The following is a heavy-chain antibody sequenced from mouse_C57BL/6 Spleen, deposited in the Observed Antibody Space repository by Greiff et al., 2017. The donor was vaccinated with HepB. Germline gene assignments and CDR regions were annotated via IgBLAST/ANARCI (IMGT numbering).Heavy chain of an antibody. CDR1: GFSFTSYG. J-gene: IGHJ3*01. CDR2: IWSGGST. CDR3: ARAYYSNYGGFAY. D-gene: IGHD2-5*01. V-gene: IGHV2-2*01. Sequence: VQLQQSGPGLVQPSQSLSITCTVSGFSFTSYGVHWVRQSPGKGLEWLGVIWSGGSTDYNAAFISRLSISKDNSKSQVFFKMNSLQADYTAIYYCARAYYSNYGGFAYWGQGTLVTVSA.